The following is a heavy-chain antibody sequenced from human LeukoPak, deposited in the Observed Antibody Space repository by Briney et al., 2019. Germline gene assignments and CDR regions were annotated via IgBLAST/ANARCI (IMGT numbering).Heavy chain of an antibody. CDR1: GFTFSSYD. J-gene: IGHJ4*02. Sequence: GGSLRLSCAASGFTFSSYDMHWVRQAPGKGLEWVALISYDGSNKYYADSVKGRFTISRDNSKNTLYLQVNSVGAEDTAVYYCAKRYSSAWDFDCWGQGTLVTVSS. CDR2: ISYDGSNK. D-gene: IGHD6-19*01. V-gene: IGHV3-30*18. CDR3: AKRYSSAWDFDC.